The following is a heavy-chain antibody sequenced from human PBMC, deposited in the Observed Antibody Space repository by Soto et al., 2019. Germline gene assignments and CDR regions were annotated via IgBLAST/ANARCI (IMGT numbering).Heavy chain of an antibody. J-gene: IGHJ4*02. CDR1: GFTFSSYA. D-gene: IGHD5-18*01. V-gene: IGHV3-23*01. CDR3: AKGGYTYGYGRLYYDY. Sequence: EVQLWESGGGLVQPGGSLRLSCAASGFTFSSYAMSWVRQAPGKGLEWVSAIGGSGGSTYYADSVKGRFTISRDNSKNTLYLQMNSLRAEDTAVYYCAKGGYTYGYGRLYYDYWGQGTLVTVSS. CDR2: IGGSGGST.